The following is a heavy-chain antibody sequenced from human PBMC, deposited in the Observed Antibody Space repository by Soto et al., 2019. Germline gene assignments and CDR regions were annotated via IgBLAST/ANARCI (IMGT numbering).Heavy chain of an antibody. Sequence: EVQLVESGGGLVQPGGSLSLACTASGFRFSGRWMGCVRQAPGKGLEWGANINQAESEIYYAAVLRGRSTISRDNAKNELYLQMNTLRVEDTAVYFCERGGEGSWGQGTMVTVSS. D-gene: IGHD3-16*01. CDR3: ERGGEGS. V-gene: IGHV3-7*03. J-gene: IGHJ3*01. CDR2: INQAESEI. CDR1: GFRFSGRW.